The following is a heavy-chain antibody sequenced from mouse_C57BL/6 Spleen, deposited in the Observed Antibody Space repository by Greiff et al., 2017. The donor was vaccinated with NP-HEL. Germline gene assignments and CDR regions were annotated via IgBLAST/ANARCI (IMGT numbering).Heavy chain of an antibody. CDR2: IYPGDGDT. J-gene: IGHJ4*01. CDR3: ARRVEGSYGNYYAMDY. CDR1: GYAFSSSW. D-gene: IGHD2-1*01. V-gene: IGHV1-82*01. Sequence: QVQLQQSGPELVKPGASVKISSKASGYAFSSSWMNWVKQRPGKGLEWIGRIYPGDGDTNYNGKFKGKATLTADKSSSTAYMQLSSRTSEDSAVYFCARRVEGSYGNYYAMDYWGQGTSVTVSS.